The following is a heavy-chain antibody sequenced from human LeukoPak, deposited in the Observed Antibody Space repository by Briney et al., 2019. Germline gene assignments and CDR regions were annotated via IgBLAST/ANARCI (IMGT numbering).Heavy chain of an antibody. J-gene: IGHJ4*02. CDR2: IHYSGST. V-gene: IGHV4-39*01. Sequence: SETLSLTCTVSGDSISGSSYYWGWIRQPPGKGLEWIGSIHYSGSTYYNPSLKSRVTISVDTSKNQFSLKLSSVTAADTAVYYCARLDRGTDGYNSVYWGQGTLVTVSS. CDR1: GDSISGSSYY. D-gene: IGHD5-24*01. CDR3: ARLDRGTDGYNSVY.